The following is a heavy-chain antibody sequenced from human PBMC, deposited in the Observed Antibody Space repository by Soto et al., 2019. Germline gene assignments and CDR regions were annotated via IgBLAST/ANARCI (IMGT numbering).Heavy chain of an antibody. CDR2: IYYSGST. V-gene: IGHV4-39*01. D-gene: IGHD5-12*01. CDR3: ARNNIVATMPVDY. J-gene: IGHJ4*02. CDR1: GGSISSSSYY. Sequence: SETLSLTCTVSGGSISSSSYYWGWIRQPPGKGLEWIGSIYYSGSTYYNPSLKSRVTISVDTSKNQFSLKLSSVTAADTAVYYCARNNIVATMPVDYWGQGTLVTVSS.